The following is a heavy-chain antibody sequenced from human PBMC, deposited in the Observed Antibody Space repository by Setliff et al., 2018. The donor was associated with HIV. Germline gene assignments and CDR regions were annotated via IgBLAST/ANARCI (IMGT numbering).Heavy chain of an antibody. V-gene: IGHV1-69*13. J-gene: IGHJ3*01. Sequence: SVKVSCKASGGTFSNYAFSWVRQAPGQGLEWMGGIIPLFGTANYAQNFQGRVTITADASTSTAYMELSSLRSEDTAMYYCARDRHHNDSGGFDAFDLWGQGTMVTVSS. CDR1: GGTFSNYA. CDR2: IIPLFGTA. CDR3: ARDRHHNDSGGFDAFDL. D-gene: IGHD3-22*01.